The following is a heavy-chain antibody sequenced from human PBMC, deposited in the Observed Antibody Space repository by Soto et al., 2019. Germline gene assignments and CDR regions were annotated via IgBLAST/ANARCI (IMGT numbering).Heavy chain of an antibody. CDR1: GFTFSSYS. CDR2: IISSSSYI. Sequence: EVQLVESGGGLVKPGGSLRLSCAASGFTFSSYSMNWVRQAPGKGLEWVSSIISSSSYIYYADSVKGRFTISRDNAKNSLYLQMNSLRAEDTAVYYCARDRFRYCSGGSCAPLYGMDVWGQGTTVTVSS. J-gene: IGHJ6*02. V-gene: IGHV3-21*01. CDR3: ARDRFRYCSGGSCAPLYGMDV. D-gene: IGHD2-15*01.